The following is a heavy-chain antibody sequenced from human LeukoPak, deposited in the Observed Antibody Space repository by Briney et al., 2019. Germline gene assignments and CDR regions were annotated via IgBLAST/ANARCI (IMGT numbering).Heavy chain of an antibody. CDR3: ARQDGYTQGFWFDP. CDR1: GFTFSSYI. J-gene: IGHJ5*02. Sequence: PGGSLRLSCAASGFTFSSYIMNWVRQAPGKGLEWVSSISSSSRYIYYADSVKGRFTISRDNAKNSLYLQMNSLRAEDTAVYYCARQDGYTQGFWFDPWGQGTLVTVSS. V-gene: IGHV3-21*01. D-gene: IGHD5-24*01. CDR2: ISSSSRYI.